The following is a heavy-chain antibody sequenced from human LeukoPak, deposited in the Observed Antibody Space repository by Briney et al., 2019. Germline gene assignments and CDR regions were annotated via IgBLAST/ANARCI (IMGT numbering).Heavy chain of an antibody. CDR1: GDSVSSNSAA. J-gene: IGHJ5*02. D-gene: IGHD3-10*01. V-gene: IGHV6-1*01. CDR2: TYYRSKWYN. Sequence: SQTLSLTCAISGDSVSSNSAAWNWIRQSPSRGLEWLGRTYYRSKWYNDYAVSVKSRITINPDTSKNQFSLQLNPVTPEDTAVYYCARSDVLLWFGELGEFDPWGQGTLVTVSS. CDR3: ARSDVLLWFGELGEFDP.